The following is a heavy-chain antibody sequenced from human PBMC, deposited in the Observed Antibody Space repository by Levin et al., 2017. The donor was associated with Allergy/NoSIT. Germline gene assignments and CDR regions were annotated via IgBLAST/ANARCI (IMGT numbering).Heavy chain of an antibody. CDR2: INSDGSST. D-gene: IGHD5-12*01. V-gene: IGHV3-74*01. CDR3: ASPKRYSGYDEFDY. Sequence: GESLKISCAASGFTFSSYWMHWVRQAPGKGLVWVSRINSDGSSTSYADSVKGRFTISRDNAKNTLYLQMNSLRAEDTAVYYCASPKRYSGYDEFDYWGQGTLVTVSS. J-gene: IGHJ4*02. CDR1: GFTFSSYW.